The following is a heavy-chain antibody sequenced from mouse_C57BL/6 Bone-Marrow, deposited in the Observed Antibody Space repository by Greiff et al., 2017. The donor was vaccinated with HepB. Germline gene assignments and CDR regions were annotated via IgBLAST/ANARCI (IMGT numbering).Heavy chain of an antibody. CDR1: GYTFTDYN. CDR2: INPNNGGT. V-gene: IGHV1-18*01. D-gene: IGHD2-4*01. J-gene: IGHJ2*01. Sequence: EVQLVESGPELVKPGASVKISCKASGYTFTDYNMDWVKQSHGKSLEWIGDINPNNGGTNYNQKFKGKATLTVDKSSSTAYMELRSLTSEDTAVYYCARADDYTCAPFDYWGQGTTLTVSA. CDR3: ARADDYTCAPFDY.